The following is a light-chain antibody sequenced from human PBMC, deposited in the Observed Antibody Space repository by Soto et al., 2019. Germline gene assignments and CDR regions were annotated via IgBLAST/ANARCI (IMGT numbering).Light chain of an antibody. CDR1: HNILYSSDNKNY. Sequence: DLVLTPSADSLAVSLSERATINCKSSHNILYSSDNKNYLSWYQQRPGQPPKLLFYWASTRESGVPDRFSGSGSGTHFTLTIRCLQSEDFATYYCQQYYSYPRTFGQGTKVDIK. J-gene: IGKJ1*01. V-gene: IGKV4-1*01. CDR2: WAS. CDR3: QQYYSYPRT.